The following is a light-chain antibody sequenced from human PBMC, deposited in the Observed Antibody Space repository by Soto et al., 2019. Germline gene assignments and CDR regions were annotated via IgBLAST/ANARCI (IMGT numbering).Light chain of an antibody. V-gene: IGKV3-15*01. J-gene: IGKJ1*01. CDR1: QSVSSY. CDR3: QQYDNWPPWT. CDR2: GAS. Sequence: EIVMTQSPATLSVSPGERATLSCMASQSVSSYLARYQQKPGQSPRLLIYGASTRATGIPARFSGSGSGTEFTLTISSLLSEDFAVYYCQQYDNWPPWTFGQGTKVDIK.